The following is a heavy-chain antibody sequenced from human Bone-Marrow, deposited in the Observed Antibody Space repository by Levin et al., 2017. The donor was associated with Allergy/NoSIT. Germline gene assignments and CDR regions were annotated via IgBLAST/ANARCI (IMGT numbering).Heavy chain of an antibody. CDR1: GFTFSSYA. CDR3: AKDQGQVPDQYPYYFDY. V-gene: IGHV3-30*18. J-gene: IGHJ4*02. D-gene: IGHD3-10*01. CDR2: ISHYGSNE. Sequence: QAGGSLRLSCAASGFTFSSYAMHWVRQAPGKGLEWVAVISHYGSNEYYADSVKGRFTISRDSSKNTLYLQMNSLRAEDTAVYYCAKDQGQVPDQYPYYFDYWGQGTLVTVSS.